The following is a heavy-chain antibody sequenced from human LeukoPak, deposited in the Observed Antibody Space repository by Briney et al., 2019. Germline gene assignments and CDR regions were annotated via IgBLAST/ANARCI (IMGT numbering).Heavy chain of an antibody. Sequence: PSETLSLTCTVSGGSISDYYWSWIRQPPGKGLEWIGYIYYSGSTNYNPSLKSRVTISVDTSKNQFSLKLSSVTAADTAVYYCARHSAPFIVGATRGAFDIWGQGTMVTVSS. V-gene: IGHV4-59*08. D-gene: IGHD1-26*01. CDR1: GGSISDYY. CDR3: ARHSAPFIVGATRGAFDI. CDR2: IYYSGST. J-gene: IGHJ3*02.